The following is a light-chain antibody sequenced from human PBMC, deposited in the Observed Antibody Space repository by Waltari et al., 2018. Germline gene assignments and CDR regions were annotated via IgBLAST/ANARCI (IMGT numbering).Light chain of an antibody. Sequence: DIVLTQSPGTLSLSPGERATLSRRARQSLSIYLAWYQQKPGRAPRLLIYHASSRATGVPDRFSGSGSGTDFSLTISRLEPEDFAVYYCQHYVSLPVTFGQGTKVEIK. J-gene: IGKJ1*01. V-gene: IGKV3-20*01. CDR2: HAS. CDR3: QHYVSLPVT. CDR1: QSLSIY.